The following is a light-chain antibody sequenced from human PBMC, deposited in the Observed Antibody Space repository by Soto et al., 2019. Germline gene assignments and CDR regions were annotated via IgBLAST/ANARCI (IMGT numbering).Light chain of an antibody. CDR3: QQYYSTPTWT. V-gene: IGKV4-1*01. Sequence: DIVLTQSPDSLAVSLGERDTINCKSSQNILLSSNNKNYLAWYQQKPGQPPKLLIYWASTRESGVPDRFSGSGSGTDFTLTISSLQAEDVAVYYCQQYYSTPTWTFGQGTKVEIK. CDR2: WAS. CDR1: QNILLSSNNKNY. J-gene: IGKJ1*01.